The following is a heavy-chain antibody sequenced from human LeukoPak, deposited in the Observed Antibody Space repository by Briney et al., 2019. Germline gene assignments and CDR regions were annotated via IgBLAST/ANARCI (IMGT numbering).Heavy chain of an antibody. CDR1: GFTFSSYW. D-gene: IGHD1-26*01. CDR3: AREGGEWELLRTFDY. V-gene: IGHV3-7*01. Sequence: GGSLRLSRAASGFTFSSYWMSWVRQAPGKGLEWVANIKQDGSEKYYVDSVKGRFTISRDNAKNSLYLQMNSLRAEDTAVYYCAREGGEWELLRTFDYWGQGTLVTVSS. J-gene: IGHJ4*02. CDR2: IKQDGSEK.